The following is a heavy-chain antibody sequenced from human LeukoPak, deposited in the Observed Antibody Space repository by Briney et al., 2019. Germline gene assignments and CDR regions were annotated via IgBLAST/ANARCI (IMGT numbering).Heavy chain of an antibody. CDR3: ARVGVEGVTTGCSFDY. J-gene: IGHJ4*02. D-gene: IGHD4-17*01. CDR1: GFTFSKFA. CDR2: ISGSGGTT. Sequence: GGSLRLSCAASGFTFSKFAMNWVRQTPGKGLEWVSFISGSGGTTYYTDSVKGRFTISRDNSKNTLYLQMNSLRDEDTAVYYCARVGVEGVTTGCSFDYWGQGTLVTVSS. V-gene: IGHV3-23*01.